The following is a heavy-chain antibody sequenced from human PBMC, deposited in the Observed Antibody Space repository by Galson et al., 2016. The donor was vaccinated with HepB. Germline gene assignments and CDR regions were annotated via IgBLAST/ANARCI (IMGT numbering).Heavy chain of an antibody. CDR2: IRSKDNSYAT. J-gene: IGHJ6*02. CDR3: TSSSRPNYYYGMDV. V-gene: IGHV3-73*01. D-gene: IGHD2-2*01. Sequence: SLRLSCAVPGFIFSGSSMHWVRQASGKGLEWVGRIRSKDNSYATAYAASVRGRFTISRDDSKNTAYLQMNSLKIEDTAVYYCTSSSRPNYYYGMDVWGQGTTVTVSS. CDR1: GFIFSGSS.